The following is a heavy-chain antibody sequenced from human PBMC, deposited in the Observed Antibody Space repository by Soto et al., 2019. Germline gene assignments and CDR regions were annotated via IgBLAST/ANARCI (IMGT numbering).Heavy chain of an antibody. CDR3: ARRGSGSSCDY. CDR1: GFTFSSYA. J-gene: IGHJ4*02. V-gene: IGHV3-23*01. CDR2: ISGSGGST. Sequence: EVQLLESGGGLVQPGGSLRLSCAASGFTFSSYAMRWVRQAPVKGLEWVSAISGSGGSTYYADSVKGRFTISRDNSKMTLYLQRNSLRAEDRAVYYCARRGSGSSCDYWGQGTLVTVSS. D-gene: IGHD1-26*01.